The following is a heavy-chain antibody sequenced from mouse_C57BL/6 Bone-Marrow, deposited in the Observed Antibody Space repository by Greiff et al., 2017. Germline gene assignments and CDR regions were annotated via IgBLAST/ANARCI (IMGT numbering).Heavy chain of an antibody. CDR1: GFTFSSYT. CDR3: ARQPLYYAMDY. Sequence: EVQRVESGGGLVKPGGSLKLSCAASGFTFSSYTMSWVRPTPEKRLEWVATISGGGGNTYYPDSVKGRFTISRDNAKNTLYLQMSSLRSEDTALYYCARQPLYYAMDYWGQGTSVTVSS. CDR2: ISGGGGNT. J-gene: IGHJ4*01. V-gene: IGHV5-9*01.